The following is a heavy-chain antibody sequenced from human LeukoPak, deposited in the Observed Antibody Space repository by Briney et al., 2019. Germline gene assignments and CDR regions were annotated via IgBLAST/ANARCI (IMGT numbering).Heavy chain of an antibody. CDR1: GGSISSYY. CDR3: ARGTHTPYSSSAGGDYYFDY. CDR2: IYNCGST. J-gene: IGHJ4*02. Sequence: SETLSLTCTVSGGSISSYYWSWIRQPAGKGLEWIGRIYNCGSTNYNPSLKSRVTMSVDTSKNQFSLKLSSVTAADTAVYYCARGTHTPYSSSAGGDYYFDYWGQGTLVTVSS. V-gene: IGHV4-4*07. D-gene: IGHD6-6*01.